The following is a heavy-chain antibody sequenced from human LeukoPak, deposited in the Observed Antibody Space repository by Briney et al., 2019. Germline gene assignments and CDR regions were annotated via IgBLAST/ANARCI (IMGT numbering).Heavy chain of an antibody. V-gene: IGHV4-34*01. CDR2: INHSGST. J-gene: IGHJ4*02. CDR3: ARGPRGTFDY. CDR1: GGSFSGYY. Sequence: PSETLSLTCAVYGGSFSGYYWSWIRQPPGKGLEWIGEINHSGSTNYDPSLKSRVTISVDTSKNQFSLKLSSVTAADTAVYYCARGPRGTFDYWGQGTLVAVSS.